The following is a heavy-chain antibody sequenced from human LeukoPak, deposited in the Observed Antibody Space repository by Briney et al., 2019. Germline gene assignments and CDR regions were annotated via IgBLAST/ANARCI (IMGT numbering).Heavy chain of an antibody. CDR3: ARAPNYGDPIDY. CDR2: IYYSGST. Sequence: SETLSLTCTVSGCSISNYYWSWIRQPPGKGLEWIGYIYYSGSTNYNPSLKSRFTISVDTSKNQFSLKLNSVTAADTAVYYCARAPNYGDPIDYWGQGTLVTVSS. D-gene: IGHD4-17*01. J-gene: IGHJ4*02. V-gene: IGHV4-59*01. CDR1: GCSISNYY.